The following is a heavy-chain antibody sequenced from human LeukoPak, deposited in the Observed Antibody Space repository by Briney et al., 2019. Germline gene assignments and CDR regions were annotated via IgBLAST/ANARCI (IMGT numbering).Heavy chain of an antibody. V-gene: IGHV1-2*02. CDR2: IHPNNGDT. Sequence: DSVKVSCKASGYTFSGTGWYLYWLRQAPGQGRECMGWIHPNNGDTAYAQKFEGRVAMTRDTSISTAYMELRRLRPDDTAVYFCARDGPAQMVDLDYWGQGTLVTVSS. J-gene: IGHJ4*02. D-gene: IGHD3-10*01. CDR1: GYTFSGTGWY. CDR3: ARDGPAQMVDLDY.